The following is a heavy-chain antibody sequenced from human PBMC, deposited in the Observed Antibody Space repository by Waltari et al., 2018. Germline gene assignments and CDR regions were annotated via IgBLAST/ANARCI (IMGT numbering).Heavy chain of an antibody. D-gene: IGHD5-12*01. CDR1: GGSLSSHYS. Sequence: QVPLQESGPGPVKPSQTLTLTCNVSGGSLSSHYSWSWMRQSPVKCLEWIGYVYQSGSTLYNPTLNNRVTMSVDRSKNQFSLRLTSLTAADTAVYFCARGGGGYDKYYFDLWGQGTLVTVSS. J-gene: IGHJ4*02. CDR3: ARGGGGYDKYYFDL. V-gene: IGHV4-30-4*01. CDR2: VYQSGST.